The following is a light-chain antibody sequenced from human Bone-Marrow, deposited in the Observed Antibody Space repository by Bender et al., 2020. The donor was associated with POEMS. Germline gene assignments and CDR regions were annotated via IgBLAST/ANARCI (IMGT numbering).Light chain of an antibody. CDR1: SDYHRYK. J-gene: IGLJ1*01. CDR3: GADHGMGSNVVYV. V-gene: IGLV9-49*01. CDR2: VGTGGIVG. Sequence: QPVLTQPPSASASLGASVTLTCTLSSDYHRYKLDWYQQRPGKVPRFVMRVGTGGIVGSKGDGIPDRFSVLGSGLDRYLTINNVQEDDEGDYHCGADHGMGSNVVYVFGTGTKVIVL.